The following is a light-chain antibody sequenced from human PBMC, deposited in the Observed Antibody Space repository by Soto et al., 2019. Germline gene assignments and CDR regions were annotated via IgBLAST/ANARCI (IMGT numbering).Light chain of an antibody. CDR2: GAS. J-gene: IGKJ1*01. V-gene: IGKV3-20*01. CDR3: QQYGNSPPWT. CDR1: QSVSRSY. Sequence: EMVLTQSPGTLSLSPGERATLSCRASQSVSRSYLAWYQQKPGQAPRVLIYGASSRATGIPDRFSGSGSGTDFTLTISRLEPEDFAVYYCQQYGNSPPWTFGQGTKVEIK.